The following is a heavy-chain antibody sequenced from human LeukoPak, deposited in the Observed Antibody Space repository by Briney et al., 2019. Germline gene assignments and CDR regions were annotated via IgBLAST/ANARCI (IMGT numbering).Heavy chain of an antibody. J-gene: IGHJ5*02. Sequence: GGSLRLSCLASGFTFSNYAMTWVRQAPGKGLEWVSAITGSGPTTYYAASVKGRFTISRDNTNNLVFLQMSSLRAEDTAVYYCAKDAIPAPGLYWFDPWGQGTLVTVSS. D-gene: IGHD6-13*01. CDR3: AKDAIPAPGLYWFDP. CDR2: ITGSGPTT. V-gene: IGHV3-23*01. CDR1: GFTFSNYA.